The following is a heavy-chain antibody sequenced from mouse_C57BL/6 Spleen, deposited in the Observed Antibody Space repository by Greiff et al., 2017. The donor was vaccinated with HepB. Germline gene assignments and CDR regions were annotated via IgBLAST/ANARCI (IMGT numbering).Heavy chain of an antibody. CDR2: IYPGSGNT. D-gene: IGHD2-4*01. CDR3: ARGRDYDRAMDY. CDR1: GYTFTDYY. Sequence: VQLQQSGAELVRPGASVKLSCKASGYTFTDYYINWVKQRPGQGLEWIARIYPGSGNTYYNEKFKGKATLTAEKSSSTAYMQLSSLTSEDSAVYFCARGRDYDRAMDYWGQGTSVTVSS. V-gene: IGHV1-76*01. J-gene: IGHJ4*01.